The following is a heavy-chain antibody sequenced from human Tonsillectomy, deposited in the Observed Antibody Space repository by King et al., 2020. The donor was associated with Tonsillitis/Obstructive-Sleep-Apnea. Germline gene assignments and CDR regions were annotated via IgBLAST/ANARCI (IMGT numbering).Heavy chain of an antibody. D-gene: IGHD3-16*02. CDR2: ITTYNGAT. CDR3: ARGPLRFWSSYPNWLDP. V-gene: IGHV1-18*01. J-gene: IGHJ5*02. Sequence: VQLVQSGNEVKKPGASVMVSCEASGYIFTNYGIVWVRQAPGQGLRWMGWITTYNGATDYAPNFQDRVTMTADTSTTTAYMELRSLRSDDTAVYYCARGPLRFWSSYPNWLDPWGQGTLVIVSS. CDR1: GYIFTNYG.